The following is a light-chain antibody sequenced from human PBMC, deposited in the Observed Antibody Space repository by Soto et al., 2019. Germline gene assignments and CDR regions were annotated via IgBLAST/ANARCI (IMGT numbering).Light chain of an antibody. CDR1: SSDVGGYNY. CDR2: DVS. Sequence: QSVLTQPASVSGSPGQSITISCTGTSSDVGGYNYVSWYQQHPGKAPKLMIYDVSNRPSGVSNRFSGSKSANTASLTISGLQAEDEADYYCSSYTSSSTPYVFGTGTKLIVL. CDR3: SSYTSSSTPYV. V-gene: IGLV2-14*01. J-gene: IGLJ1*01.